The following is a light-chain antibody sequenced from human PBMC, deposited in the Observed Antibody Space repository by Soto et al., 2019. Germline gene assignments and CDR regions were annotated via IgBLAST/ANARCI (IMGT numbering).Light chain of an antibody. Sequence: QSVLTQPPSVSGAPGQRVTISCTGSSSNIGAGYDVHWYQQLPGTAPKLLIYANNNRPSGVPDRFSGSKSVTSASLAITGLQAEDEADYYCQSYESSLSGSRVFGTGTKVTVL. V-gene: IGLV1-40*01. CDR2: ANN. CDR3: QSYESSLSGSRV. J-gene: IGLJ1*01. CDR1: SSNIGAGYD.